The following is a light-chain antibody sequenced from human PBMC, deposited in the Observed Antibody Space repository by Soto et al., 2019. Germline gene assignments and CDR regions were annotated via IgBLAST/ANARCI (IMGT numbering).Light chain of an antibody. V-gene: IGKV3-15*01. CDR3: QQYNNWPPLT. CDR2: GAS. CDR1: QSVSSN. Sequence: EIVMTQSPATLSVSPGERATLSCRASQSVSSNLAWYQQKPGQAPRLLIYGASTGATGIPARFSGSGSGTEFTLTICSLQSEDFAVYYCQQYNNWPPLTFGGGTKVEIK. J-gene: IGKJ4*01.